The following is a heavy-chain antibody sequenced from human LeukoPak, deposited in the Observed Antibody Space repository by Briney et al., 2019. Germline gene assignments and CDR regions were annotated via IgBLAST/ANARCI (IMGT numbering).Heavy chain of an antibody. CDR2: ISSNSRTI. D-gene: IGHD4-17*01. J-gene: IGHJ4*02. CDR1: GFTFSSYS. V-gene: IGHV3-48*01. CDR3: ARDVGVYGDYAILGY. Sequence: GGSLRLSCAASGFTFSSYSMNWVRQAPGKGLEWISFISSNSRTILYTDSVKGRFTSSRDNAKGSLYLQMNNLRVDDTAVYYCARDVGVYGDYAILGYWGQGTLVTVSS.